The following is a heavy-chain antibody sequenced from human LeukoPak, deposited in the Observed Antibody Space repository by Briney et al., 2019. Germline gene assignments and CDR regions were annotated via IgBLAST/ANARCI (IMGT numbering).Heavy chain of an antibody. CDR3: AKDPTPYYDSAGGAFDI. CDR2: ISWNSGSI. V-gene: IGHV3-9*01. D-gene: IGHD3-22*01. J-gene: IGHJ3*02. CDR1: GFTFDDYA. Sequence: GGSLRLSCAASGFTFDDYAMHWVRQAPGKGLEWVSGISWNSGSIGYADSVKGRLTISRDNAENSLYLQMNSLRAEDTALYYCAKDPTPYYDSAGGAFDIWGQGTMVTVSS.